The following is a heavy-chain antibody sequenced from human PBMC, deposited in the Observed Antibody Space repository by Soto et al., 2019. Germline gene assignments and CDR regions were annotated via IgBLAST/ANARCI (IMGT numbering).Heavy chain of an antibody. Sequence: VASVKVSCKASGGTFSSYAISWVRQAPGQGLEWMGGIIPIFGTANYAQKFQGRVTITADESTSTAYMELSSLRSEDTAVYYCARDWATYYYDSSGCYPLDVWGQGTTVTVSS. D-gene: IGHD3-22*01. CDR3: ARDWATYYYDSSGCYPLDV. CDR2: IIPIFGTA. CDR1: GGTFSSYA. V-gene: IGHV1-69*13. J-gene: IGHJ6*02.